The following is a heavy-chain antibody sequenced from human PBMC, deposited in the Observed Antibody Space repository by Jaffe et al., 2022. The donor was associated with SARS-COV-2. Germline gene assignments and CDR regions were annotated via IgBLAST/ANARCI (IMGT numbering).Heavy chain of an antibody. V-gene: IGHV4-59*08. CDR3: ARHSWDSSGWYVWSGYYYGMDV. J-gene: IGHJ6*02. Sequence: QVQLQESGPGLVKPSETLSLTCTVSGGSISSYYWSWIRQPPGKGLEWIGYIYYSGSTNYNPSLKSRVTISVDTSKNQFSLKLSSVTAADTAVYYCARHSWDSSGWYVWSGYYYGMDVWGQGTTVTVSS. CDR1: GGSISSYY. D-gene: IGHD6-19*01. CDR2: IYYSGST.